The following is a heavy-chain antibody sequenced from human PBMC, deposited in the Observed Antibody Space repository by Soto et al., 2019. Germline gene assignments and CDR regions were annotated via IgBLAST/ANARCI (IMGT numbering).Heavy chain of an antibody. J-gene: IGHJ5*02. Sequence: GASVKVSCKASGYTFTSYYMHWVRQAPGQGLEWMGIINPSGGSTSYAQKFQGRVTMTRDTSTSTVYMELSSLRSEDTAVYYCARAPPGHFDRSVGDPFDPWGQGTLVTVSS. V-gene: IGHV1-46*01. CDR3: ARAPPGHFDRSVGDPFDP. CDR2: INPSGGST. CDR1: GYTFTSYY. D-gene: IGHD3-9*01.